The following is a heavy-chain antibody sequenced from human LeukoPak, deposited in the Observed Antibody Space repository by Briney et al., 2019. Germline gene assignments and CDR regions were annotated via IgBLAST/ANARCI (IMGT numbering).Heavy chain of an antibody. CDR2: IIPIFGTA. CDR1: GGTFSSYA. D-gene: IGHD5-24*01. J-gene: IGHJ4*02. CDR3: ARMDGYNRIFDY. V-gene: IGHV1-69*05. Sequence: SVKVSCKASGGTFSSYAISWVRQAPGQGLEWMGGIIPIFGTANHAQKFQGRVTITTDESTSTAYMELSSLRSEDTAVYYCARMDGYNRIFDYWGQGTLVTVSS.